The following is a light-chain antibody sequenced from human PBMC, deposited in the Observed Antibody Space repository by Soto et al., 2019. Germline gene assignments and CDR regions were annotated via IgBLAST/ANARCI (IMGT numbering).Light chain of an antibody. J-gene: IGKJ1*01. V-gene: IGKV3-15*01. CDR1: QSISRD. Sequence: EILMTQSPATLSVSPGEGATLSCRASQSISRDLASCQHQPGQPPRLLIYAESTRATSIPARFSGGGAGTKFTLANDSLQSDDCASVYCQQYNGGPPWTFGQGTKVEI. CDR2: AES. CDR3: QQYNGGPPWT.